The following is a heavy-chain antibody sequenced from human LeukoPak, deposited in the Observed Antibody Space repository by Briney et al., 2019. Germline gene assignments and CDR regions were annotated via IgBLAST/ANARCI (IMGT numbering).Heavy chain of an antibody. Sequence: SETLSLICTVSGGSISSNYWSWIRQPAGKGLEWIGRIYASGTTNYSPSLKSRVTMSLDTSKNKFSLRLSSVTAADTAVYFCAREDWARYYFDYWGQGTLVTVSS. V-gene: IGHV4-4*07. CDR3: AREDWARYYFDY. J-gene: IGHJ4*02. CDR2: IYASGTT. D-gene: IGHD3/OR15-3a*01. CDR1: GGSISSNY.